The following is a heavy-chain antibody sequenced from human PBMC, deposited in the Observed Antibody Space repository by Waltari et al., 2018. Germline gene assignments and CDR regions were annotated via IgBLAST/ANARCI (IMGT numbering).Heavy chain of an antibody. Sequence: EVQLLESGGGLVQPGGSLRLSCAASGFTFSSYAMSWVRQAPGKGLEWVSAISGSGGSTYYADSVKGRFTISRDNSKNTLYLQMNSLRAEDTAVYYCAKKVLRFLEWSIAPDYWGQGTLVTVSS. V-gene: IGHV3-23*01. CDR2: ISGSGGST. J-gene: IGHJ4*02. CDR3: AKKVLRFLEWSIAPDY. D-gene: IGHD3-3*01. CDR1: GFTFSSYA.